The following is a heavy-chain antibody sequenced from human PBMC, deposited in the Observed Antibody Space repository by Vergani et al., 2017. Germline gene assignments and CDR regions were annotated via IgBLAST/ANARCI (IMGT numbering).Heavy chain of an antibody. V-gene: IGHV3-30*02. CDR1: GFTFSSYG. CDR2: IRYDGSNK. Sequence: QVQLVESGGGVVQPGGSLRLSCAASGFTFSSYGMHWVRQAPGKGLEWVAFIRYDGSNKYYADSVKGRFTISRDNSKNTLYLQMNSLRAEDTAVYYCARGHILLGTGSRYYYYGMDVWGQGTTVTVSS. D-gene: IGHD3-10*01. J-gene: IGHJ6*02. CDR3: ARGHILLGTGSRYYYYGMDV.